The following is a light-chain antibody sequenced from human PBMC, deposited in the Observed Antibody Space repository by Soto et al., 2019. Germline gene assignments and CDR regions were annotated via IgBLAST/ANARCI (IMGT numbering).Light chain of an antibody. Sequence: EIVLTQSPGTLSLSPGERATLSCRASQSVSSSYLAWYQQKPGQTPRLIIYGAYGRADGIPHRFSGSGFGTDFTLTVSKVEPEDFAVYYCQQYGTPRSVTCGQGTRLEIK. CDR2: GAY. CDR3: QQYGTPRSVT. J-gene: IGKJ5*01. CDR1: QSVSSSY. V-gene: IGKV3-20*01.